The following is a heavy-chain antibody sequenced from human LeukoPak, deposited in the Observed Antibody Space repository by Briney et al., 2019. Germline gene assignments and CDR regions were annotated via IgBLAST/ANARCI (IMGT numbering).Heavy chain of an antibody. CDR2: ITASGTAM. CDR1: GFTISSYW. V-gene: IGHV3-48*02. J-gene: IGHJ4*02. CDR3: ASSGSYRFDY. D-gene: IGHD1-26*01. Sequence: GGSLRLSCVASGFTISSYWMHWVRQAPGKGLEWVSHITASGTAMFYADSVKGRFTISRDNAKNSLYLQMNSLRDEDTAVYYCASSGSYRFDYWGQGTLVTVSS.